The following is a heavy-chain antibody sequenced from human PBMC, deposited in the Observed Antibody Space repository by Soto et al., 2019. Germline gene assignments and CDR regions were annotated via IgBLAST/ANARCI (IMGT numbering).Heavy chain of an antibody. CDR3: ARDVDYYDSSGYRFDY. V-gene: IGHV1-2*02. CDR1: GYTFTGHY. D-gene: IGHD3-22*01. Sequence: ASVKVSCKASGYTFTGHYMHWVRQAPGQGLEWMGWINPNSGGTNYAQKFQGRVTMTRDTSISTAYMELSRLRSDDTAVYYCARDVDYYDSSGYRFDYWGQGTLVTVSS. J-gene: IGHJ4*02. CDR2: INPNSGGT.